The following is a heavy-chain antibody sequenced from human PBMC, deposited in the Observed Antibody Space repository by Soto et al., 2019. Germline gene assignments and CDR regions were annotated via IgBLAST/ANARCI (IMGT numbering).Heavy chain of an antibody. CDR3: ARGHYMADAFDI. CDR2: IGTAGDT. D-gene: IGHD4-4*01. CDR1: GFTFSSYD. Sequence: EVQLVESGGGLVQPGGSLRLSCAASGFTFSSYDMHWVRQATGKGLEWVSAIGTAGDTYYPGSVKGRFTISRENAKNSLYLQMNSLRVGDTAVYYCARGHYMADAFDIWGQGTMVTVSS. J-gene: IGHJ3*02. V-gene: IGHV3-13*01.